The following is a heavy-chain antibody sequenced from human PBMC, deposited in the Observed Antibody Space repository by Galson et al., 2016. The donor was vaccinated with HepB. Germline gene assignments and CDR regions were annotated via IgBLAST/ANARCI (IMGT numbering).Heavy chain of an antibody. CDR1: GFIFNNAW. Sequence: SLRLSCAASGFIFNNAWMGWVRQAPGKGLEWVGRIKSTTDCGKTDYSAPGKGRFSIARDDSKNTLYLQRNSLKTEDTAVYYCTTDIHSSWYDSWGQGTRVTVSS. D-gene: IGHD6-13*01. V-gene: IGHV3-15*01. CDR3: TTDIHSSWYDS. CDR2: IKSTTDCGKT. J-gene: IGHJ5*01.